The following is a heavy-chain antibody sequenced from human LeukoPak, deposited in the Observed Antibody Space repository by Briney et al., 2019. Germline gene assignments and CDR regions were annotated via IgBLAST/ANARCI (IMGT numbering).Heavy chain of an antibody. CDR2: IIPILGIA. J-gene: IGHJ5*02. V-gene: IGHV1-69*04. CDR1: GGTFSSYA. D-gene: IGHD1-7*01. CDR3: ARDLITGTTS. Sequence: ASVKVSCKASGGTFSSYAISWVRQAPGQGLEWMGRIIPILGIANYAQKFQGRVTITADKSTSTAYMELSSLRSEDTAVCYCARDLITGTTSWGQGTLVTVSS.